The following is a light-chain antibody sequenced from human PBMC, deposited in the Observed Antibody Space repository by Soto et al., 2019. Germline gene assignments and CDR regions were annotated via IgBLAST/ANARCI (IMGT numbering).Light chain of an antibody. CDR2: GAS. V-gene: IGKV3-15*01. CDR1: QSVSSN. J-gene: IGKJ1*01. CDR3: QQYNRWPLT. Sequence: EIVLTQSPATLSVSPGERATLSCGSSQSVSSNLAWYQQKPGQGPRLLIYGASSRATGIRARFSGRGSETEFTLTISSLQSEDFAVYFCQQYNRWPLTFGQGTKVEIK.